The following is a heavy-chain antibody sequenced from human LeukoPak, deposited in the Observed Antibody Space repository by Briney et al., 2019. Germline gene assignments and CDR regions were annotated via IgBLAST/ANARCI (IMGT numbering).Heavy chain of an antibody. J-gene: IGHJ5*02. CDR1: GFTFSSYG. CDR2: ISYDGSNK. D-gene: IGHD2-15*01. V-gene: IGHV3-30*18. Sequence: PGGSLRLSCAASGFTFSSYGMHWVRQAPGKGLEWVAVISYDGSNKYYADSVKGRFTISRDNSKNTLYLQMNSLRAEDTAVYYCAKEADIVVVVAAPGWFDPWGQGTLVTVSS. CDR3: AKEADIVVVVAAPGWFDP.